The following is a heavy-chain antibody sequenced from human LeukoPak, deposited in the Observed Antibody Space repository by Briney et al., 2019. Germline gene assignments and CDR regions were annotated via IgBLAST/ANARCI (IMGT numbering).Heavy chain of an antibody. CDR3: ATHLYYYGSGYDAFDI. CDR2: IIPILGIA. D-gene: IGHD3-10*01. Sequence: ASVKVSCKASGYTFTGYYMHWVRQAPGQGLEWMGRIIPILGIANYAQKFQGRVTITADKSTSTAYMELSSLRSEDTAVYYCATHLYYYGSGYDAFDIWGQGTMVTVSS. V-gene: IGHV1-69*02. J-gene: IGHJ3*02. CDR1: GYTFTGYY.